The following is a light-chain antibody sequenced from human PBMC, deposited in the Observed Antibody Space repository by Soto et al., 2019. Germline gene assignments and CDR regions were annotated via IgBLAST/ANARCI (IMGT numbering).Light chain of an antibody. J-gene: IGLJ2*01. Sequence: QSALTQPASVSGSPGQSITISCTGTSSDIGVYNYVSWYQQHPGKAPKLMIYDVPKRPSGVSNRFSGSKSGNAASLTVSGLQTEDEADYYCTSYRGSGIFSVFGGGTKLTVL. CDR2: DVP. V-gene: IGLV2-14*01. CDR3: TSYRGSGIFSV. CDR1: SSDIGVYNY.